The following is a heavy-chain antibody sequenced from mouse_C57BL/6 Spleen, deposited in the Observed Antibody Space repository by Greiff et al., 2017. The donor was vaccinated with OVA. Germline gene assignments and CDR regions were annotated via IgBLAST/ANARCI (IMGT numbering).Heavy chain of an antibody. CDR3: ARWDYHCFAY. J-gene: IGHJ2*01. CDR1: GFTFTDYY. V-gene: IGHV7-3*01. CDR2: IRNKANGYTT. Sequence: EVKVIESGGGLVQPGGSLSLSCAASGFTFTDYYMSWVRQPPGKALEWLGFIRNKANGYTTEYSASVKGRFTISRYNSQSILYLQMQALRAEDGATYYCARWDYHCFAYWGQGTTLTVSS. D-gene: IGHD5-5*01.